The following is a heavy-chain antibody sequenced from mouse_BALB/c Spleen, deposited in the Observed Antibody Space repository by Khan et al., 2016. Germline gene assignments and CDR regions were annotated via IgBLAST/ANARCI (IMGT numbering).Heavy chain of an antibody. D-gene: IGHD2-3*01. J-gene: IGHJ4*01. CDR1: GYAFTNYL. Sequence: QVRLQQSGAELVRPGTSVKVSCKASGYAFTNYLIEWVKQRPGQGLEWIGVINPGSGGTNYNEKFKGKATLTADKSSSTADMQLSSLTSDDSAVYFCARYDGNYYAMDYWGQGTSVTVSS. CDR3: ARYDGNYYAMDY. V-gene: IGHV1-54*01. CDR2: INPGSGGT.